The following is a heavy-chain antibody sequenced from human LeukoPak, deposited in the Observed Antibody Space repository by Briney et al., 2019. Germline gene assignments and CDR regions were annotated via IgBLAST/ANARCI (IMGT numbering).Heavy chain of an antibody. V-gene: IGHV3-23*01. CDR1: GFIFSNYA. J-gene: IGHJ3*02. D-gene: IGHD1-20*01. Sequence: GGSLRLSCAASGFIFSNYAMTWVRKAPGKGLEWVSTIGADGTTTYYADSVKGRFTISRDNSKSTLYLQMNSLRAEDTAIYYCAKDRKYNWNDLFEAFDIWGQGTMVTVSS. CDR3: AKDRKYNWNDLFEAFDI. CDR2: IGADGTTT.